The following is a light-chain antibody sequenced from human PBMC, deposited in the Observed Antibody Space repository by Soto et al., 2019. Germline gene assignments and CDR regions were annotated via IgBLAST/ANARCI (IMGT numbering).Light chain of an antibody. CDR3: CSYTTISTYV. Sequence: QSALTQPASGSGSPGQSITISFTGTTSDIGSYNRVSWYQQEPGKAPKVVIYNVSNRPSGISNRFSGSKSGNTAYLTISGLQAENEADYYCCSYTTISTYVFVTGTKLTVL. J-gene: IGLJ1*01. CDR2: NVS. CDR1: TSDIGSYNR. V-gene: IGLV2-14*01.